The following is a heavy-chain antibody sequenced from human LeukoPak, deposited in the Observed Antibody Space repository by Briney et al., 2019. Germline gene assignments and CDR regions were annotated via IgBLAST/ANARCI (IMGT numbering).Heavy chain of an antibody. CDR3: ARLDYEILTGYNYFDY. V-gene: IGHV4-59*08. Sequence: PSETLSLTCTVSGGSISSYYWSWIRQPPGKGLEWIGYIYYSGSTNYNPSLKSRVTISVDTSKNQFSLKLSSVTAADTAVYYCARLDYEILTGYNYFDYWGQGTLVTVSS. CDR1: GGSISSYY. J-gene: IGHJ4*02. CDR2: IYYSGST. D-gene: IGHD3-9*01.